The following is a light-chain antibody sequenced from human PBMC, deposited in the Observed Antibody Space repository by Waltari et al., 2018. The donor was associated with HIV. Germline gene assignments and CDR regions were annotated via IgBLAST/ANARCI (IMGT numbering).Light chain of an antibody. Sequence: EILMTHSPATLSVSPGARATLSSRASQSVSSNLAWYQHKPGQAPRLFIYCASTRATGIPARFSGSGSGTDFALTISSLQSEDFAVYYCQQYSNCPRTFGQGTKVEIK. CDR1: QSVSSN. CDR3: QQYSNCPRT. J-gene: IGKJ1*01. V-gene: IGKV3-15*01. CDR2: CAS.